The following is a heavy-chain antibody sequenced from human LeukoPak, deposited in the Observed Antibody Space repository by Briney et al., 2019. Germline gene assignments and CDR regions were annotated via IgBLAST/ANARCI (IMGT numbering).Heavy chain of an antibody. CDR1: GFTFSNYA. J-gene: IGHJ4*02. Sequence: GGSLRLSCAASGFTFSNYAMTWVRQAPGKGLEWVANIKQDGSEKYYVDSVKGRFTISRDNAKNSLYLQMNSLRAEDTAVYYCARSHRSFASGSGDFWGQGTLVTVSS. D-gene: IGHD3-10*01. V-gene: IGHV3-7*05. CDR3: ARSHRSFASGSGDF. CDR2: IKQDGSEK.